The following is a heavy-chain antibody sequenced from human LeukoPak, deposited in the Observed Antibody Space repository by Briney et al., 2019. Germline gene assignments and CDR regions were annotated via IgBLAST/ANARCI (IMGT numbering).Heavy chain of an antibody. Sequence: SETLSLTCTVSGGSISSGGYYWSWIRQHPGKGLEWIGYIYYSGSTYYNPSLKSRVTISVDTSKNQFSLKLSSVTAADTAVYYCARASYGDYGGGVSKDYWGQGTLVTVSS. V-gene: IGHV4-31*03. D-gene: IGHD4-17*01. CDR2: IYYSGST. CDR3: ARASYGDYGGGVSKDY. CDR1: GGSISSGGYY. J-gene: IGHJ4*02.